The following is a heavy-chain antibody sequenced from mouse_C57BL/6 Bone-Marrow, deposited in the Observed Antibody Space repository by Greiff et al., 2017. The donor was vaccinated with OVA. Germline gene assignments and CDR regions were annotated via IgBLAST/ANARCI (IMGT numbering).Heavy chain of an antibody. CDR2: INPYNGDT. Sequence: EVKLQESGPELVKPGDSVKISCKASGYSFTGYFMNWVMQSHGKSLEWIGRINPYNGDTFYNQKFKGKATLTVDKSSSTAHMELRSLTSEDSAVYYCARSLYYGSSYWYFDVWGTGTTVTVSS. CDR3: ARSLYYGSSYWYFDV. J-gene: IGHJ1*03. CDR1: GYSFTGYF. D-gene: IGHD1-1*01. V-gene: IGHV1-20*01.